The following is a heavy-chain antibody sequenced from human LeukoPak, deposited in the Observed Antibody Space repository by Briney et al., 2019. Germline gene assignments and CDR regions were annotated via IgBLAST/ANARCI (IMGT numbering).Heavy chain of an antibody. Sequence: GGSLRLSCAASGFTFSSYWMSWVRQAPGKGLEWVANIKKDGSEKYYVDSVKGRFTISRDNAKTSLYLQMNSPRAEDTALYYCARDTDPIAVPDYWGQGTLVTVSS. J-gene: IGHJ4*02. CDR3: ARDTDPIAVPDY. CDR2: IKKDGSEK. CDR1: GFTFSSYW. D-gene: IGHD6-19*01. V-gene: IGHV3-7*03.